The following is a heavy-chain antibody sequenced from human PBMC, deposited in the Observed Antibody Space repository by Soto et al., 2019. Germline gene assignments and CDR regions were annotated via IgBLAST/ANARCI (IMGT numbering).Heavy chain of an antibody. V-gene: IGHV4-34*01. Sequence: SETLSLTCAVFSGSLGDHYWAWIRQSPEKGLEWIGEIHPSGSTDYNPSLKSRLTLSFDTSKNQFSLKVASVTAADTAVYYCARPCYYDSSNYFRPADCFDVWGQGTLVTVSS. CDR1: SGSLGDHY. D-gene: IGHD3-22*01. CDR3: ARPCYYDSSNYFRPADCFDV. J-gene: IGHJ3*01. CDR2: IHPSGST.